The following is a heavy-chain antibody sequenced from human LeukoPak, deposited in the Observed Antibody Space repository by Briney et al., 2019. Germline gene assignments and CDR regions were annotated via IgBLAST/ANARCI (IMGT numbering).Heavy chain of an antibody. J-gene: IGHJ4*02. Sequence: PSETLSLTCAVSGYSIRSGDYWGWIRQSPRKGLEWIGSIYHSGSTHYNPSLKSRVTISVDTSKNQFSLMLSSVTAADTAVYYRARNRSLTTTPGFDHWGQGTLVTVSS. CDR3: ARNRSLTTTPGFDH. D-gene: IGHD4-11*01. CDR1: GYSIRSGDY. CDR2: IYHSGST. V-gene: IGHV4-38-2*01.